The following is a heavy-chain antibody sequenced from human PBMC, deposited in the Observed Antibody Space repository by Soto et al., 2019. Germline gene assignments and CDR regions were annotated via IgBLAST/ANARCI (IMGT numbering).Heavy chain of an antibody. Sequence: HVQLLQSGGELKKPGASVKVTCNTSGFTFNTYFISWVRQPPGQGLEWMGWISPYNGNTKYGEKFQGRVTMTTDTITRTAYMELRNLRIDDTAVYDYARDASNSFDYWGQGTLVTVSS. J-gene: IGHJ4*02. CDR1: GFTFNTYF. CDR3: ARDASNSFDY. CDR2: ISPYNGNT. D-gene: IGHD4-4*01. V-gene: IGHV1-18*01.